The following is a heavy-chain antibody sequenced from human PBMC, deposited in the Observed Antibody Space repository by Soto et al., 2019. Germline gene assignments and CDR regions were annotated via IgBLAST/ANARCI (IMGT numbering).Heavy chain of an antibody. CDR3: ARSHSTTPVAVAGPDFYFGL. CDR2: IIPDFGTT. V-gene: IGHV1-69*13. D-gene: IGHD6-19*01. Sequence: ASVKVSCKAPGGTFSSYTVSWLRQAPGQGLEWMGGIIPDFGTTNYAQRFQGRITITANESPNTAFMELSTLRSDDTAVYYCARSHSTTPVAVAGPDFYFGLWGRGTLATVSS. CDR1: GGTFSSYT. J-gene: IGHJ4*02.